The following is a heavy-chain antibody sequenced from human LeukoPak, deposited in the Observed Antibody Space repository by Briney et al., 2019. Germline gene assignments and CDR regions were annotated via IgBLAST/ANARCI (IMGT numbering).Heavy chain of an antibody. CDR3: ARDNGSGSYYNRLDP. CDR2: IYTSGST. Sequence: PSETLSLTCTVSGGSISSYYWSWIRQPAGKGLEWIGRIYTSGSTNYNPSLKSRVTMSVDTSKNQFSLKLSSVTAADTAVYYCARDNGSGSYYNRLDPWGQGTLVTVSS. J-gene: IGHJ5*02. D-gene: IGHD3-10*01. V-gene: IGHV4-4*07. CDR1: GGSISSYY.